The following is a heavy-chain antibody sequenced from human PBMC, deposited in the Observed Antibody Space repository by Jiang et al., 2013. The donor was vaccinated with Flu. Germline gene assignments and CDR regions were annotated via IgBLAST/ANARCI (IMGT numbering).Heavy chain of an antibody. CDR1: GYTFTNFY. V-gene: IGHV1-46*01. J-gene: IGHJ4*02. CDR2: IDPGYGST. Sequence: SVRVSCTASGYTFTNFYIHWVRQAPGQGLEWMGFIDPGYGSTRFAQKFEGRVVVTRDTSTSTVYMDLSSLRSDDTAFYYCARGAFSVGYGPDYWGPGTLVTVSS. D-gene: IGHD2-2*03. CDR3: ARGAFSVGYGPDY.